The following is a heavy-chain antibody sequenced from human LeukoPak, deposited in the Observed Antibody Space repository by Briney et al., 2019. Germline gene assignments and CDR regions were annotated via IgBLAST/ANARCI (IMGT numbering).Heavy chain of an antibody. J-gene: IGHJ4*02. V-gene: IGHV4-30-4*08. D-gene: IGHD1-7*01. CDR1: GGSISSGDYY. CDR3: ARLSWNYGLGRYEGGFDY. CDR2: IYYSGST. Sequence: SQTLSLTCTVSGGSISSGDYYWSWIRQPPGKGLEWIGYIYYSGSTYYNPSLKSRVTISVDTSENQFSLKLSSVTAADTAVYYCARLSWNYGLGRYEGGFDYWGQGTLVTVSS.